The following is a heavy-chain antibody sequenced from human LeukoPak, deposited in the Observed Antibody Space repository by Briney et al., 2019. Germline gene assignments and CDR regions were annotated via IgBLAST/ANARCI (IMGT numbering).Heavy chain of an antibody. CDR2: IYYSGST. Sequence: NPSETLSLTCTVSGGSISSGSYYWSWIRQPAGKGLEWIGYIYYSGSTNYNPSLKSRVTISVDTSKNQFSLKLSSVTAADTAVYYCARDKAYYYDSSGYPYYYMDVWGKGTTVTISS. V-gene: IGHV4-61*10. J-gene: IGHJ6*03. CDR3: ARDKAYYYDSSGYPYYYMDV. CDR1: GGSISSGSYY. D-gene: IGHD3-22*01.